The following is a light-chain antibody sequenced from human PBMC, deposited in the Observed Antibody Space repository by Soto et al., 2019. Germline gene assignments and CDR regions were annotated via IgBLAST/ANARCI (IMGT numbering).Light chain of an antibody. J-gene: IGKJ1*01. Sequence: EIVLTQSPATLSLSPGERATLSCRASQSVSSYLAWYQQKPGQAPRLLIYDASNRATGIPARFSGSGSGTDFSLTIDRLDPEDSAVYFCQQSGSSPRTFGQGTKLEI. CDR2: DAS. CDR3: QQSGSSPRT. CDR1: QSVSSY. V-gene: IGKV3-11*01.